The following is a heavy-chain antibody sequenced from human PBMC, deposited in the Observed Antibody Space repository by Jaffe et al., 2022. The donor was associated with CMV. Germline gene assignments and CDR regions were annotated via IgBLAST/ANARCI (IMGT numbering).Heavy chain of an antibody. CDR3: ARHVKAGTTFHDAFDI. D-gene: IGHD1-1*01. CDR2: IYPGDSDT. Sequence: EVQLVQSGAEVKKPGESLKISCKGSGYSFTSYWIGWVRQMPGKGLEWMGIIYPGDSDTRYSPSFQGQVTISADKSISTAYLQWSSLKASDTAMYYCARHVKAGTTFHDAFDIWGQGTMVTVSS. CDR1: GYSFTSYW. V-gene: IGHV5-51*01. J-gene: IGHJ3*02.